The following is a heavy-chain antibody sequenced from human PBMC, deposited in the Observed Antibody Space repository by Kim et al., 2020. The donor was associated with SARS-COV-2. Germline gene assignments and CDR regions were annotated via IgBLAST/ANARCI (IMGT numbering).Heavy chain of an antibody. Sequence: SETLSLTCTVSGGSISSGGYYWSWIRHHPGKGLEWIGYIYYSGSTYYNPSLKSRVTISVDTSKNQFSLKLSSVTAADTAVYYCAREVWGGLVGATGNWFDPWGQGTLVTVSS. CDR3: AREVWGGLVGATGNWFDP. J-gene: IGHJ5*02. V-gene: IGHV4-31*03. CDR1: GGSISSGGYY. D-gene: IGHD1-26*01. CDR2: IYYSGST.